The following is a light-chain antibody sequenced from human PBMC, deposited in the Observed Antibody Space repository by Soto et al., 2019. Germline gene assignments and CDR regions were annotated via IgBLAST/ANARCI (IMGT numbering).Light chain of an antibody. J-gene: IGKJ4*01. CDR1: QSVGKN. CDR3: QQYGDWPLT. Sequence: EIVLTQSPATLSVSPGERATISCRASQSVGKNFAWYQQKPGKAPRLLIFDTSTRATGVPARFSGSVSGTEFTLTISSLQSEDFAVYYCQQYGDWPLTFGGGAKVEIE. CDR2: DTS. V-gene: IGKV3-15*01.